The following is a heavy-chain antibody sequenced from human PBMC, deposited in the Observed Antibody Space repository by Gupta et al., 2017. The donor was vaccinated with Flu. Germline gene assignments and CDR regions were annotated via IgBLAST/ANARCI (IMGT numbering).Heavy chain of an antibody. CDR1: T. J-gene: IGHJ4*02. Sequence: TRHWVRQAPGKGLEWVSLISWDGISTYYADSVKGRFTISRDNSKNSLYLQMNSLRTEDTALYYCAKARGYSYGYLDYWGQGTLVTVSS. V-gene: IGHV3-43*01. CDR3: AKARGYSYGYLDY. D-gene: IGHD5-18*01. CDR2: ISWDGIST.